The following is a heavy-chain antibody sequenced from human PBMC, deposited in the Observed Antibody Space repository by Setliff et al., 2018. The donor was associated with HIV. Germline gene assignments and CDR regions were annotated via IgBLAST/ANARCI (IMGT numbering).Heavy chain of an antibody. CDR1: GGTFSSYA. CDR3: ARGTYTDYEVGDY. V-gene: IGHV1-69*13. CDR2: IIPIFGTA. J-gene: IGHJ4*02. D-gene: IGHD4-17*01. Sequence: ASVKVSCKASGGTFSSYAISWVRQAPGQGLEWMGGIIPIFGTANYAQKFQGRVTITADESTSTAYMELSSLRYEDTAVYYCARGTYTDYEVGDYWGQGTLVTVSS.